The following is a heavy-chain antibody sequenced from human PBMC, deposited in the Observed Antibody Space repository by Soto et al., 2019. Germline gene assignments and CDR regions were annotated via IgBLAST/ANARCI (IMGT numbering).Heavy chain of an antibody. CDR2: ISGSGGST. CDR3: AKDQFVVVVAALAPFDY. CDR1: GFTFSSYA. D-gene: IGHD2-15*01. J-gene: IGHJ4*02. Sequence: GGSLRLSCAASGFTFSSYAMSWVRQAPGKGLEWVSAISGSGGSTYYADSVKGRFTISRDNSKNTLYLQMNSLRAEDTAVYYCAKDQFVVVVAALAPFDYWGQGTLVTVSS. V-gene: IGHV3-23*01.